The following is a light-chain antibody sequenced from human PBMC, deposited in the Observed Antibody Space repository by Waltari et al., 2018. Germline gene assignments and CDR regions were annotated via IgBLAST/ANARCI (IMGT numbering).Light chain of an antibody. CDR1: QSVGTW. Sequence: DIQMTQSPSTLSASVGDRVTISCRAGQSVGTWLAWYQQKPGKGPKLLIYLTSSLESGVPSRFSVGGSVREFTLTISSLQPDDFATYSCQQYSSFSTFCQGTKVDI. CDR3: QQYSSFST. J-gene: IGKJ2*01. V-gene: IGKV1-5*03. CDR2: LTS.